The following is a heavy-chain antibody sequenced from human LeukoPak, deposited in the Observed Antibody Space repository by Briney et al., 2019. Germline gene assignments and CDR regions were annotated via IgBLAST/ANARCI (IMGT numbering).Heavy chain of an antibody. CDR3: ARDSGLDTPGRDY. CDR2: ISSGGTTV. CDR1: GFTFSDYY. J-gene: IGHJ4*02. V-gene: IGHV3-11*04. Sequence: PGGSLRLSCAASGFTFSDYYMNWIRQAPGKGLEWVSYISSGGTTVYYADSVKGRFTISRDNAKNSLYLQMNSLRAEDTAVYYCARDSGLDTPGRDYWGQGTLVTVSP.